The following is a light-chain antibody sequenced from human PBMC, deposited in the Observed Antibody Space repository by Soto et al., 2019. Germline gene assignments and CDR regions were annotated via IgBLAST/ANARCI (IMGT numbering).Light chain of an antibody. J-gene: IGLJ1*01. V-gene: IGLV3-21*04. CDR2: YDD. CDR3: QVWDSGSDHRYV. Sequence: YELTQPPSVSVAPGETARITCGGNNIGSKSVHWYQQKPGQAPVLVIYYDDDRPSGIPERFSGSNSGSSATLTISRVEAGDEADYYCQVWDSGSDHRYVFGAGTKLTVL. CDR1: NIGSKS.